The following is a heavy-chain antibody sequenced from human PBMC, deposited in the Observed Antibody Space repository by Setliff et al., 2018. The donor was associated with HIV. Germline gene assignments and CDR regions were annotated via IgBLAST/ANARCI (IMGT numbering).Heavy chain of an antibody. J-gene: IGHJ4*02. D-gene: IGHD6-19*01. Sequence: SETLSLTCAVSGGSISSFSYYWAWIRQSPGKGLEWIGNVYHSGGTDYNPSLRSRVSISVDTSTNQFSLSLASVTAADTAVYHCTRRIEKWLAFDYWGQGTLVTVSS. V-gene: IGHV4-39*01. CDR2: VYHSGGT. CDR3: TRRIEKWLAFDY. CDR1: GGSISSFSYY.